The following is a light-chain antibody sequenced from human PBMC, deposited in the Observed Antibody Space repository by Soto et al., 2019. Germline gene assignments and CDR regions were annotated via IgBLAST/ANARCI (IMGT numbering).Light chain of an antibody. V-gene: IGLV2-23*01. CDR3: CSYAGGTSVV. Sequence: QSALTQPASVSGSLGQSITISCTGTSSDVGTYKLVSWYQQHPGKAPQLVIFEDVERPSGVSNRFSGSKSGNTASLTISGLQTDDEADYDCCSYAGGTSVVFGGGTKVTVL. J-gene: IGLJ2*01. CDR2: EDV. CDR1: SSDVGTYKL.